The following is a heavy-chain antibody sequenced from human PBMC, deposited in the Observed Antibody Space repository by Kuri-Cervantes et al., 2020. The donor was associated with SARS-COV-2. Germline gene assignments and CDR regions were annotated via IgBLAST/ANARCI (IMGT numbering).Heavy chain of an antibody. CDR2: ISGGGYST. D-gene: IGHD1-7*01. V-gene: IGHV3-23*01. Sequence: GESLKISCAASGYSFSSFALSWVRQAPGKGLEWVSSISGGGYSTYYADSVKGRFTISRDNSKNTLYLQMNSLRAEDTAVYYCARCSGITGTDFYYYYGMDVWGQGTTVTVSS. J-gene: IGHJ6*02. CDR3: ARCSGITGTDFYYYYGMDV. CDR1: GYSFSSFA.